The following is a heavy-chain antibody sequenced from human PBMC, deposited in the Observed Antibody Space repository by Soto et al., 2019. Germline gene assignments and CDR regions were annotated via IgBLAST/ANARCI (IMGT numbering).Heavy chain of an antibody. Sequence: PSETLSLTCTVSGGSISSTSYYWGWIRQPPGKGLEWIGSIYYIGRTYYNPSLKSRLTISVDTSKNQLSLKVTSVTAADTAVYYCARIVGATYCDYWGQGTLVTVSS. CDR3: ARIVGATYCDY. CDR2: IYYIGRT. V-gene: IGHV4-39*01. CDR1: GGSISSTSYY. D-gene: IGHD1-26*01. J-gene: IGHJ4*02.